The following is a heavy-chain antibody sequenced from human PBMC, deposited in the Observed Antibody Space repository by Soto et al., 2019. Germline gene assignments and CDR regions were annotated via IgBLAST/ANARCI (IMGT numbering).Heavy chain of an antibody. Sequence: QVQLVQSGAEVKKPGASVKVSCKASGYTFTSYGISWVRQAPGQGLEWMGWISAYNGNTNYAQKLQGRVTMTTDTSTSTAYMELRSLRSDATAVYYCARDIRRYCSGGSCYSGEKPHYYGMDVWGQGTTVTVSS. CDR2: ISAYNGNT. CDR3: ARDIRRYCSGGSCYSGEKPHYYGMDV. CDR1: GYTFTSYG. V-gene: IGHV1-18*01. D-gene: IGHD2-15*01. J-gene: IGHJ6*02.